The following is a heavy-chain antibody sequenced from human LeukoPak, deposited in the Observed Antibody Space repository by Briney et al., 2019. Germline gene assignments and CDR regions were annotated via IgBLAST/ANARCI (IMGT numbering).Heavy chain of an antibody. CDR1: GVSFDDFA. CDR3: VKDKGGFCSTTTCHSYFDY. CDR2: VSWNSGDI. J-gene: IGHJ4*02. D-gene: IGHD2-2*01. Sequence: GGSLRLSCVASGVSFDDFAMHWVRQIPGKGLEWVSTVSWNSGDIAYADSVKGRFIISRDNAKNSLYLQMNSLRPEDMALYYCVKDKGGFCSTTTCHSYFDYWGQGTQVTVSS. V-gene: IGHV3-9*03.